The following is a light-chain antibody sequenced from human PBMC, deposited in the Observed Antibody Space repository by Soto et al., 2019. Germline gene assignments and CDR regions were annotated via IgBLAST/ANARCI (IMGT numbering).Light chain of an antibody. CDR1: QGIGDD. J-gene: IGKJ1*01. V-gene: IGKV1-17*01. Sequence: DIQMTQSPSSLSASVGDRVIITCRASQGIGDDLGWYQQKPGKATKRLIYAASSLQSGVPSRFSGSGSGTSFTLTISSLQPDDFASYYCLQHNTYPWTFGPGTKVEVK. CDR3: LQHNTYPWT. CDR2: AAS.